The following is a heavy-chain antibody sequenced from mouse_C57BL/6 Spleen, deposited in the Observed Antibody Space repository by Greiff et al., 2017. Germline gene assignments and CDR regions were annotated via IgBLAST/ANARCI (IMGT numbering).Heavy chain of an antibody. Sequence: VQLQQSGPGLVKPSQSLSLTCSVTGYSITSGYYWNWIRQFPGNKLEWMGYISYDGSNNYNPSLKNRISITRYTSKNQFFLKLNSVTTEDTATYYCARDSFTTVVGYFDVWGTGTTVTVSS. CDR1: GYSITSGYY. J-gene: IGHJ1*03. D-gene: IGHD1-1*01. CDR2: ISYDGSN. CDR3: ARDSFTTVVGYFDV. V-gene: IGHV3-6*01.